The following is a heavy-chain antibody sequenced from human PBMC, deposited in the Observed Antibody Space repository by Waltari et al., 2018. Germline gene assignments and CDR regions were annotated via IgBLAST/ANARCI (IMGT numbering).Heavy chain of an antibody. CDR2: INPSGGSR. CDR1: GYTFTIYY. CDR3: DVGVGATWPDAFDI. V-gene: IGHV1-46*01. Sequence: QVQLVQSGAEVKKPGASVKVSCKASGYTFTIYYMHWVRQAPGQGLEWMGIINPSGGSRRYEQKFQGRVTMTRDTPIRTAYMEVSRLRSDDTAVYYCDVGVGATWPDAFDIWGQGTMVTVSS. J-gene: IGHJ3*02. D-gene: IGHD1-26*01.